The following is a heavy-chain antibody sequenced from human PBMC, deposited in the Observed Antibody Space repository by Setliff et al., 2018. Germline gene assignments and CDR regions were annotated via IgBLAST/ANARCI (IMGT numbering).Heavy chain of an antibody. CDR2: ISSSGSLI. D-gene: IGHD5-12*01. Sequence: NPGGSLRLSCATSGFTFSDYYMSWIRQTPGKGLEWVAYISSSGSLIYYPDSVKGRFTISRDNAKKSVDLQMNNLRAEDTALYYCVRAFWTYSDHASLACFDYWGQGALVTVSS. CDR1: GFTFSDYY. CDR3: VRAFWTYSDHASLACFDY. V-gene: IGHV3-11*04. J-gene: IGHJ4*02.